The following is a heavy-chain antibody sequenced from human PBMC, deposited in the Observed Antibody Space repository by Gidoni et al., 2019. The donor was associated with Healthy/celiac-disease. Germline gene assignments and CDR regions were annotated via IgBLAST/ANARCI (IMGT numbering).Heavy chain of an antibody. J-gene: IGHJ6*02. Sequence: EVQLVESGGGLVKPGGSLQLSCAASGFTFSSYSMHWVRQAPGKGLEWFSSISSSSSYIYYADLVKGRFTISRDNAKNSLYLQMNSLRAEDTAVYYCARDGYCSSTSCYSYYYGMDVWGQGTTVTVSS. V-gene: IGHV3-21*01. D-gene: IGHD2-2*02. CDR1: GFTFSSYS. CDR3: ARDGYCSSTSCYSYYYGMDV. CDR2: ISSSSSYI.